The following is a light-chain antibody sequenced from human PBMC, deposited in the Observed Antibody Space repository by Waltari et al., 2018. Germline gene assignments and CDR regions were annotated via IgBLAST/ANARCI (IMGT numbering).Light chain of an antibody. CDR3: QQLNSYPSLT. CDR1: QGISSY. Sequence: DIQLTQSPSFLSASVGDRVTITCRASQGISSYLAWNQQKPGKAPKLLIYAASTLQSGVPSRFSGSGSGTEFTLTISSLQPEDFATYYCQQLNSYPSLTFGGGTKVEIK. CDR2: AAS. J-gene: IGKJ4*01. V-gene: IGKV1-9*01.